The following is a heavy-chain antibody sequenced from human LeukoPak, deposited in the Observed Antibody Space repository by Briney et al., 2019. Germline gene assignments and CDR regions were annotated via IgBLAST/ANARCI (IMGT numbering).Heavy chain of an antibody. CDR1: GGSISSYY. D-gene: IGHD3-16*02. CDR3: ARGRTSYYDYVWGSYRPHYGMDV. V-gene: IGHV4-59*01. CDR2: IYYSGST. J-gene: IGHJ6*02. Sequence: KPSETLSLTCTVSGGSISSYYWSWIRQPPGKGLEWIGYIYYSGSTNYNPSLKSRVTISVDTSKNQFSLKLSSVTAADTAVYYCARGRTSYYDYVWGSYRPHYGMDVWGQGTTVTVSS.